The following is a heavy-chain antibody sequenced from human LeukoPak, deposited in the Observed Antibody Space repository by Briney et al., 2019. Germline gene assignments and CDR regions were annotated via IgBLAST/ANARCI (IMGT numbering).Heavy chain of an antibody. CDR2: ISGFGGST. J-gene: IGHJ4*02. D-gene: IGHD6-19*01. V-gene: IGHV3-23*01. CDR3: AKAVAADY. CDR1: GFTFSSYA. Sequence: PGGSLRLSCAASGFTFSSYAMSWIRQAPGKRPEWVSSISGFGGSTYYADSVKGRFTISRHNSKNTLYLQMNSLRAEDTAVYYCAKAVAADYWGQGTLVTVSS.